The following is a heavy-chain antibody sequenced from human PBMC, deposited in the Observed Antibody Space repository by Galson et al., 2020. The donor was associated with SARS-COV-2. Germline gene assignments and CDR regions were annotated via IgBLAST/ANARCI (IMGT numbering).Heavy chain of an antibody. D-gene: IGHD1-26*01. V-gene: IGHV3-33*01. CDR1: GFTFSSYG. J-gene: IGHJ6*02. Sequence: QAGGSLRLSCAASGFTFSSYGMHWVRQAPGKGLEWVAVIWYDGSNKYYADSVKGRFTISRDNSKNTLYLQMNSLRAEDTAVYYCARDQGVWELLNPYGMDVWGQGTTVTVSS. CDR2: IWYDGSNK. CDR3: ARDQGVWELLNPYGMDV.